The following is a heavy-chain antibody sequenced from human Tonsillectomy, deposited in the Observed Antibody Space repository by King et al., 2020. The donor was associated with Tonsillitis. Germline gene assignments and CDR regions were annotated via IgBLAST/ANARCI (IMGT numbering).Heavy chain of an antibody. CDR2: INPNFCSA. V-gene: IGHV1-69*06. D-gene: IGHD3-22*01. CDR3: ATRYESSGYFFDY. Sequence: QLVQSGAEVKKPGSSVKVSCKASGVTFNSYGINWVRQAPGKGLEWVGGINPNFCSANYAQEVQGRVTITTHKSTSTAYMELSSLRSEDTAVYYCATRYESSGYFFDYWGQGTLVTVSS. J-gene: IGHJ4*02. CDR1: GVTFNSYG.